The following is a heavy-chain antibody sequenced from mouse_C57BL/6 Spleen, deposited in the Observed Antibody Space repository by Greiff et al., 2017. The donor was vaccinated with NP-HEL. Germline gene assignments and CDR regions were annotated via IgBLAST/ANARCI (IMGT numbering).Heavy chain of an antibody. CDR2: INYDGSST. Sequence: EVKVVESEGGLVQPGSSMKLSCTASGFTFSDYYMAWVRQVPEKGLEWVANINYDGSSTYYLDSLKSRFIISRDNAKNILYLQMSSLKSEDTATYYCAREAIYDGYLMDYWGQGTSVTVSS. V-gene: IGHV5-16*01. D-gene: IGHD2-3*01. CDR1: GFTFSDYY. CDR3: AREAIYDGYLMDY. J-gene: IGHJ4*01.